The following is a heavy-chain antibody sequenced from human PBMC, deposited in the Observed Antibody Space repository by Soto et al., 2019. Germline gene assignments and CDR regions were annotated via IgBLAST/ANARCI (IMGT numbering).Heavy chain of an antibody. V-gene: IGHV4-30-4*01. CDR3: ARVLENGDYVVFDP. CDR1: GGSISSGDYY. Sequence: SETLSLTCTVSGGSISSGDYYWSWIRQTPGKGLEWIGYIYYSGRPYYNPSLKSRIIISIDTSKNQFSLSLSSVTAADTAVYYCARVLENGDYVVFDPWGQGTLVTVSS. J-gene: IGHJ5*02. CDR2: IYYSGRP. D-gene: IGHD4-17*01.